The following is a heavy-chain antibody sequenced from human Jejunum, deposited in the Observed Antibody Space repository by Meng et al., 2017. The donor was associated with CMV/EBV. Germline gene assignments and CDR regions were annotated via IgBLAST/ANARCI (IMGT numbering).Heavy chain of an antibody. CDR3: AKSACSSTSCYYYGMDV. Sequence: TFDDYAMNWVRQAPGKGLEWVSGISWNSRSIVYADSVKGRFSISRDNANNSLYLQMNSLRAEDTALYYCAKSACSSTSCYYYGMDVWGQGTTVTVSS. V-gene: IGHV3-9*01. CDR1: TFDDYA. CDR2: ISWNSRSI. D-gene: IGHD2-2*01. J-gene: IGHJ6*02.